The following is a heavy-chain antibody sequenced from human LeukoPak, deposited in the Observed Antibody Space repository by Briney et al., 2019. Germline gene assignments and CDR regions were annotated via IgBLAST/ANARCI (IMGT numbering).Heavy chain of an antibody. J-gene: IGHJ4*02. Sequence: GGSLRLSCAASGLTVNNNYMNWVRQAPGKGLEWVSALYIGGNTYYADSVRGRFTISRDNSKNTLYLQMNSLRAEDTAIYYCMTAAGYNFGQYWGQGTLVTVS. D-gene: IGHD5-18*01. V-gene: IGHV3-53*01. CDR1: GLTVNNNY. CDR2: LYIGGNT. CDR3: MTAAGYNFGQY.